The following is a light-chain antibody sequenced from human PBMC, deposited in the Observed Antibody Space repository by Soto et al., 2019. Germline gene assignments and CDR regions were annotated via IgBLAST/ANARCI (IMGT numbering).Light chain of an antibody. CDR1: QGISTY. J-gene: IGKJ1*01. CDR3: QQSYSTTWT. CDR2: AAS. Sequence: IQMTQSPSSLSASLVDRVTITCRASQGISTYLNWYHQKPGKAPKLLIYAASSLQSGVPSRFSGSGSETDFTLTISSLQPEDFATYSCQQSYSTTWTFGQGTKVDIK. V-gene: IGKV1-39*01.